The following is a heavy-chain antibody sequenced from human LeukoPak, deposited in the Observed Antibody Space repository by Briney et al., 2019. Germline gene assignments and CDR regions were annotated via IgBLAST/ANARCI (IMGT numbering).Heavy chain of an antibody. J-gene: IGHJ6*02. D-gene: IGHD2-2*01. Sequence: ASVKVSCKASGYTFPSYFMHWVRQAPGQGLEWMGIINPTGGSTTYAQKFQGRVTITRDTSASTAYMELSSLRSEDTAVYYCARDRVVPAAMTYYGMDVWGQGTTVTVSS. CDR1: GYTFPSYF. CDR2: INPTGGST. V-gene: IGHV1-46*01. CDR3: ARDRVVPAAMTYYGMDV.